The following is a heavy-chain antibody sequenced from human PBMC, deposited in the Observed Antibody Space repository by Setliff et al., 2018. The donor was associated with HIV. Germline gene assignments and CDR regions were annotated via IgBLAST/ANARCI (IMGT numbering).Heavy chain of an antibody. V-gene: IGHV4-34*01. J-gene: IGHJ3*02. Sequence: SETLSLTCAVYGGSFSGYYWSWIRQPPGKGLEWIGEINDSGSTNNNPSLRSRVAMSVDTSKNQFSLKLSSVTAADTAVYYCARDLRGDSVPATAAKSFDIWGQGTLVTVSS. CDR2: INDSGST. CDR1: GGSFSGYY. D-gene: IGHD2-21*02. CDR3: ARDLRGDSVPATAAKSFDI.